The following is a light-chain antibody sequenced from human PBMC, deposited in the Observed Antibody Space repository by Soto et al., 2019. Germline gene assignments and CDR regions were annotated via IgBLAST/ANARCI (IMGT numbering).Light chain of an antibody. V-gene: IGLV1-47*02. CDR2: GND. Sequence: QSVLTQPPSASGTPGQRVTISCSGSSSNIGQNSVYWYQQLPRKAPKFLLYGNDQRPSGVPDRFSGSKSGTSASLAISGLRSEDEADYHCAAWDDSLSGPVFGGGTKLTVL. CDR3: AAWDDSLSGPV. J-gene: IGLJ2*01. CDR1: SSNIGQNS.